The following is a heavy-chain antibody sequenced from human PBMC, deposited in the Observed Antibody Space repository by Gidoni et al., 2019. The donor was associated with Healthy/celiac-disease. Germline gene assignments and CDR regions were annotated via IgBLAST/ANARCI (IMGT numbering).Heavy chain of an antibody. Sequence: QVQLVQSGAEVKKPGSSVKVYCKASGGTFSSDAISWVRQAPGQGLEWVGGIIPIIGTANYAQKVQGRVTITADESTSTAYMELSSLRSDDTAVYYCARVRGLDYYYGMDVWGQGTTVTVSS. J-gene: IGHJ6*02. CDR3: ARVRGLDYYYGMDV. V-gene: IGHV1-69*01. CDR2: IIPIIGTA. CDR1: GGTFSSDA.